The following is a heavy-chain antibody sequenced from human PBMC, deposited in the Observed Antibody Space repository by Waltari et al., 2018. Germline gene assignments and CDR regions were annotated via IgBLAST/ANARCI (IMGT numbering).Heavy chain of an antibody. CDR2: FDPEDGET. J-gene: IGHJ3*02. CDR1: GYTLTELS. Sequence: QVQLVQSGAEVKKPGASVKVSCKVSGYTLTELSMHWVRQAPGKGLEWMGGFDPEDGETIYAQKFQGRVTMTEDTSTDTAYMELSSLRSEDTAVYYCATDPPSGSGLYCSGGSCYGLSAFDIWGQGTMVTVSS. D-gene: IGHD2-15*01. CDR3: ATDPPSGSGLYCSGGSCYGLSAFDI. V-gene: IGHV1-24*01.